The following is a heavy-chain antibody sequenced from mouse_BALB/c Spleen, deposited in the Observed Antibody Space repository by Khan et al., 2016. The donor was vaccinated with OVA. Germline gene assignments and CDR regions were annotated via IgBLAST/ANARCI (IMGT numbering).Heavy chain of an antibody. D-gene: IGHD1-2*01. V-gene: IGHV1-77*01. CDR1: GYTFTDYY. CDR3: ARSNYFGYTFAY. J-gene: IGHJ3*01. CDR2: ISPGCGDN. Sequence: QVQLQQSGAELARPGASVKLSCKASGYTFTDYYINWVKQRTGQGLEWIGEISPGCGDNYYNERFKGKATLTADKSSSTAYMQLSSVTSEASAVYFCARSNYFGYTFAYWGQGTLVTVSA.